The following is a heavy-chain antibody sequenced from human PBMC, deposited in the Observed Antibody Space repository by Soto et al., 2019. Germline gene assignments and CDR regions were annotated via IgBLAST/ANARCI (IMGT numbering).Heavy chain of an antibody. CDR1: GGSISSGGYY. Sequence: SETLPLTCTVSGGSISSGGYYWSWIRQHPGKGLEWIGYIYYSGSTYYNPSLKSRVTISVDTSKNQFSLKLSSVTAADTAVYYCARGVTLVRGVIHTPYFDYWGQGALVTVSS. J-gene: IGHJ4*02. D-gene: IGHD3-10*01. CDR3: ARGVTLVRGVIHTPYFDY. CDR2: IYYSGST. V-gene: IGHV4-31*03.